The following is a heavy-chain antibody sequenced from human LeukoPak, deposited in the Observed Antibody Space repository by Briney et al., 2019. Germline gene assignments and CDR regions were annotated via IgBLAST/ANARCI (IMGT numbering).Heavy chain of an antibody. CDR2: ISGSGGST. Sequence: GGSLRLSCAASGFTFSTYAMSWVRQPPGKGLEWVSAISGSGGSTYYADSVKGRFTISRDNSKNTLFLQMNSLRAEDTAVYYCAKSSSGWYKWSDPWGQGTLVTVSS. CDR3: AKSSSGWYKWSDP. D-gene: IGHD6-19*01. CDR1: GFTFSTYA. V-gene: IGHV3-23*01. J-gene: IGHJ5*02.